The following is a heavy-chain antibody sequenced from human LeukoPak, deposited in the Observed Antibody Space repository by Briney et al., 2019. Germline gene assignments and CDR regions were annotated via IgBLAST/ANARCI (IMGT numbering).Heavy chain of an antibody. CDR3: ARFQPIYTNSYAWFDP. CDR2: IYSDGST. V-gene: IGHV3-53*01. J-gene: IGHJ5*02. D-gene: IGHD2-8*01. CDR1: GFTVSSNN. Sequence: GGSLRLSCAASGFTVSSNNMNWVRQAPGKGLEWVSLIYSDGSTYYADSVKGRFIISRDNSANTLYLQMNSLRAEDTAVYYCARFQPIYTNSYAWFDPWGQGTLVTVSS.